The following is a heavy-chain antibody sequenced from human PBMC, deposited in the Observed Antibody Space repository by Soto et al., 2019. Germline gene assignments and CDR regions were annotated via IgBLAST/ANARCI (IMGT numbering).Heavy chain of an antibody. Sequence: QVQLVESGGGVVQPGGPLRLSCSASGFTFSRYAMHWVRQAPGEGLDWVAVVSFDGSNEYYAESVRGRFTISRDTSKNTLYLQMNSLRPEDTAVYFCARPRMTTTTRYHGMDVWGRGTTVTVSS. CDR2: VSFDGSNE. CDR3: ARPRMTTTTRYHGMDV. J-gene: IGHJ6*02. CDR1: GFTFSRYA. D-gene: IGHD4-17*01. V-gene: IGHV3-30-3*01.